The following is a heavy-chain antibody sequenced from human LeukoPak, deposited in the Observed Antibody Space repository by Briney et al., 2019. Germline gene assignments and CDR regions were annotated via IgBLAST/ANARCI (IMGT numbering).Heavy chain of an antibody. Sequence: PSETLSLTCAVSGYSISSGYYWGWIRQPPGKGLEWIGSIYHSGSTYYNPSLKSRVTISVDTSKNQFSLKLSSVTAADTAVYYCARHWRLTYYFDYWRQGTLVTVSS. D-gene: IGHD3-3*01. V-gene: IGHV4-38-2*01. CDR3: ARHWRLTYYFDY. J-gene: IGHJ4*02. CDR1: GYSISSGYY. CDR2: IYHSGST.